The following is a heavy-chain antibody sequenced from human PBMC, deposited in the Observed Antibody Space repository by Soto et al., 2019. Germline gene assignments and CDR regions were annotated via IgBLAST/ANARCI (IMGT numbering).Heavy chain of an antibody. CDR3: AREDIAVAGTGAFDI. V-gene: IGHV4-34*01. D-gene: IGHD6-19*01. CDR2: INHSGST. CDR1: GGSFSGYY. J-gene: IGHJ3*02. Sequence: QVQLQQWGAGLLKPSETLSLTCAVYGGSFSGYYWSWIRQPPGKGLEWIGEINHSGSTNYNPSLTSRVTISVGTSKNQFSLKLSSVTAADTAVYYCAREDIAVAGTGAFDIWGEGTMVTVSS.